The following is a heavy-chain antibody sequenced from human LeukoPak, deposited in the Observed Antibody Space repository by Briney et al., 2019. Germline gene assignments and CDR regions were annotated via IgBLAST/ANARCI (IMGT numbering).Heavy chain of an antibody. CDR1: GFTFSSYS. CDR2: ISSSSSYI. CDR3: ARDRVLYSGSYVDAFDI. D-gene: IGHD1-26*01. V-gene: IGHV3-21*01. Sequence: GGSLRLSCAASGFTFSSYSMNWVRQAPGKGLEWVSSISSSSSYIYYADSVKGRFTISRDNAKNSLYLQMNSLRAEDTAVYYCARDRVLYSGSYVDAFDIWGQGTMVTVSS. J-gene: IGHJ3*02.